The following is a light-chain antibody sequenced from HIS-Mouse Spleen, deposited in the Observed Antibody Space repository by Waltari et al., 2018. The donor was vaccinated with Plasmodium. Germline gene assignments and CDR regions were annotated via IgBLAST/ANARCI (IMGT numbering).Light chain of an antibody. CDR1: PSISSW. J-gene: IGKJ2*01. Sequence: DSQMTQSPSTLSASVGDRGTITCRASPSISSWLAWYQQKPGKAPKLLIYKASSLESGVPSRFSGSGSGTEFTLTISSLQPDDFATYYCQQYNSYSYTFGQGTKLEIK. CDR2: KAS. CDR3: QQYNSYSYT. V-gene: IGKV1-5*03.